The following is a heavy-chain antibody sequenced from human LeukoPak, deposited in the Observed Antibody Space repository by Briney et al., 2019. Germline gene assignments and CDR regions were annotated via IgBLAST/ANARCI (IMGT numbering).Heavy chain of an antibody. CDR3: VRGVLGATFRWSDP. V-gene: IGHV4-4*02. CDR2: IYHSGNT. J-gene: IGHJ5*02. Sequence: SETLSLTRAVSGGSISRRNWWSWVRQPPGKGLEWIGEIYHSGNTNYNPSPKSRVTISVDKSKNPFSLKLNSVTAADTAVYSCVRGVLGATFRWSDPWGQGTLVTVSS. CDR1: GGSISRRNW. D-gene: IGHD1-26*01.